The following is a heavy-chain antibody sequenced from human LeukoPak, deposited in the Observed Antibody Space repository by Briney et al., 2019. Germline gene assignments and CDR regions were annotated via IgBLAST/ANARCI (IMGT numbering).Heavy chain of an antibody. CDR1: GGFISSYF. J-gene: IGHJ4*02. V-gene: IGHV4-59*04. CDR3: ARLETYDSTLDY. CDR2: IYYSGST. Sequence: SETLSLTCTVSGGFISSYFWSWIRQPPGKGLEWIGNIYYSGSTYYNPSLKSRVTISVDTSKNQFSLWLSSVTAADTAVYYCARLETYDSTLDYWGQGTLVTVSS. D-gene: IGHD3-22*01.